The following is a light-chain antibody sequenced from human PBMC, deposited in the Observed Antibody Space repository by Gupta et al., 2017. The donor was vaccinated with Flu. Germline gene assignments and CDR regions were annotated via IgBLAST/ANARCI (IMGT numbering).Light chain of an antibody. CDR3: QSYYSSSNSWV. Sequence: TISCTCTSSSIASNYVVSYQQHPRSTPTKLINEDMNKRPSGAYKRSASFKTAKSASLTISGLQTEDEADYYCQSYYSSSNSWVFGGGTKLTVL. CDR2: EDM. CDR1: SSSIASNY. V-gene: IGLV6-57*01. J-gene: IGLJ3*02.